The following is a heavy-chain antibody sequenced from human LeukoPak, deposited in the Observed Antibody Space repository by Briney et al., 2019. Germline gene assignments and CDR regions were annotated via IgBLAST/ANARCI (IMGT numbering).Heavy chain of an antibody. CDR3: ARDGAYYDILTGFDY. CDR1: GFTFSSYW. J-gene: IGHJ4*02. CDR2: IKQDGSEK. V-gene: IGHV3-7*01. D-gene: IGHD3-9*01. Sequence: GGSLRLSCAASGFTFSSYWMSWVRQAPGKGLEWVANIKQDGSEKYYVDSVKGRFTISRDNAKNSLYLQMNSLRAEDTAVYYCARDGAYYDILTGFDYWGQGTLVTVSS.